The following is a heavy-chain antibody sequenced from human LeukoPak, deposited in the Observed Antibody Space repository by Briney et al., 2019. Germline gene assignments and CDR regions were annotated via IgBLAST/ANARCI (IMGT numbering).Heavy chain of an antibody. Sequence: QAGGSLRLSCAASGFTFSSYSMNWVRQAPGKGLEWVSYISSSSTIYYADSVKGRFTISRDNAKNSLYLQMNSLRDEDTAVYYCARDTGIAAAGTGLDYWGQGTLVTVSS. J-gene: IGHJ4*02. D-gene: IGHD6-13*01. V-gene: IGHV3-48*02. CDR2: ISSSSTI. CDR3: ARDTGIAAAGTGLDY. CDR1: GFTFSSYS.